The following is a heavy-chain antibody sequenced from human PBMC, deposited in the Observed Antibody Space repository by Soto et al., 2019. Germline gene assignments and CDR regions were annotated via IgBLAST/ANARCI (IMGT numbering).Heavy chain of an antibody. CDR3: TKDLWPYLPAGGEFDS. V-gene: IGHV3-23*01. J-gene: IGHJ4*02. D-gene: IGHD3-16*01. Sequence: WGSLKISFAASGYTVSSYAMSWVRQAPGKGLEWVSAISGSAGSTYYADSVKGRFTISRDNSKNTLYLQMNSLRAEDTAVFYCTKDLWPYLPAGGEFDSWGQGTLLTVSS. CDR1: GYTVSSYA. CDR2: ISGSAGST.